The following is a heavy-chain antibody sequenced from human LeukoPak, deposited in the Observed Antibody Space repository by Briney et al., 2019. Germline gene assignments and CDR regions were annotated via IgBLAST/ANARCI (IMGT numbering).Heavy chain of an antibody. CDR2: INHSGST. V-gene: IGHV4-34*01. J-gene: IGHJ4*02. Sequence: SETLSLTCAVYGGSFSGYYWGWIRQPPGKGLEWIGEINHSGSTNYNPSLKSRVTISVDTSKNQFSLKLSSVTAADTAVYYCARGDSIYYDSSGYSYWGQGTLVTVSS. CDR1: GGSFSGYY. D-gene: IGHD3-22*01. CDR3: ARGDSIYYDSSGYSY.